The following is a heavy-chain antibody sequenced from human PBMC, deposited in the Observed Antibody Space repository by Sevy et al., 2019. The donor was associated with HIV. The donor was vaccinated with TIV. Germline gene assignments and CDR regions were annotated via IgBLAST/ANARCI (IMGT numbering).Heavy chain of an antibody. CDR2: IWYDGSNK. J-gene: IGHJ4*02. V-gene: IGHV3-33*01. D-gene: IGHD3-22*01. CDR1: GFTFSSYG. CDR3: ARASLNYYDSSGPIDY. Sequence: VGSLRLSCAASGFTFSSYGMHWVRQAPGKGLEWVAVIWYDGSNKYYADSVKGRFTISRDNSKNTLYLQMNSLRAEDTAVYYCARASLNYYDSSGPIDYWGQGTLVTVSS.